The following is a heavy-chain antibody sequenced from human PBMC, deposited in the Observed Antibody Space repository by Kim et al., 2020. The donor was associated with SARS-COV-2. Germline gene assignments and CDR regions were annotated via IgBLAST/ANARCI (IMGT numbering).Heavy chain of an antibody. CDR2: IKQDGSEK. CDR1: GFTFSSYW. V-gene: IGHV3-7*01. D-gene: IGHD3-10*01. J-gene: IGHJ4*02. CDR3: ARAPGGSRSWGLDY. Sequence: GGSLRLSCAASGFTFSSYWMSWVRQAPGKGLEWVANIKQDGSEKYYVDSVKGRFTIPRDNAKNSLYLQMNSLRAEDTAVYYCARAPGGSRSWGLDYWGQGTLVTVSS.